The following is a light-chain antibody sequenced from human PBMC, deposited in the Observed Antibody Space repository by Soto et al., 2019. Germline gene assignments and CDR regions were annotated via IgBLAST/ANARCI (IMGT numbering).Light chain of an antibody. CDR1: QSLRSS. CDR3: HQYDDGPYT. J-gene: IGKJ2*01. CDR2: GAS. Sequence: DMVMTQSPATLSVSLGERATLSCRASQSLRSSLAWYQQKPGQTPRLLIYGASTRATGIPVRFSGSGSGTEFTLTISSLQSEDFAVYYCHQYDDGPYTFGQGTKVDIK. V-gene: IGKV3-15*01.